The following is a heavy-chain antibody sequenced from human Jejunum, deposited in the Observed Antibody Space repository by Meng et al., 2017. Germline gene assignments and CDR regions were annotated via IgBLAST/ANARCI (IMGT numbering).Heavy chain of an antibody. J-gene: IGHJ3*02. CDR1: GFKVSSNY. CDR2: MYSGGAT. V-gene: IGHV3-66*02. Sequence: GESLKISCAASGFKVSSNYMSWVRQGPGKGLEWLSLMYSGGATHYADSVKGRFTISRDNDKNTVYLQMDSLSADDTAVYYCARDYDSSADIPSYVIWGQGTVVTVSS. D-gene: IGHD3-22*01. CDR3: ARDYDSSADIPSYVI.